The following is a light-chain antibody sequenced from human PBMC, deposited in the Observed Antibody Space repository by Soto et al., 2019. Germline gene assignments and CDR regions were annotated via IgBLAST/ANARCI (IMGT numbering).Light chain of an antibody. CDR2: GAS. V-gene: IGKV3-20*01. CDR1: QSVSSSY. J-gene: IGKJ1*01. CDR3: QQYGSSPWT. Sequence: EIALSLSPGTLSLSPGERATLSCRASQSVSSSYLAWYQQKPGQAPRLLIYGASSRATGIPDRFSGSGSGTDFTLTISRLEPEDFAVYYCQQYGSSPWTFGQGTKVDNK.